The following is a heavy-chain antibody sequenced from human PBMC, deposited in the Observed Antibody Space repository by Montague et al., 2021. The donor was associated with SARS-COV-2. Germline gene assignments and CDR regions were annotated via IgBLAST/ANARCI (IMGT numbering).Heavy chain of an antibody. D-gene: IGHD2-2*01. CDR1: GDSIIVYY. Sequence: SETLSLTCTVDGDSIIVYYWSWIRQPPGVGLQWNGYISYSGITNYNPSLKSRVTISVDTSKNHFTLRLSSVTAADTAVYYCANFRRTQLLFGTLYYGMDVWGQGTTVTVSS. J-gene: IGHJ6*02. V-gene: IGHV4-59*01. CDR2: ISYSGIT. CDR3: ANFRRTQLLFGTLYYGMDV.